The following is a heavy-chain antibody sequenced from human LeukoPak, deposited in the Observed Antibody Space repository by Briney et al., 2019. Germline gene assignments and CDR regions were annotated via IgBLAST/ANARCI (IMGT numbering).Heavy chain of an antibody. V-gene: IGHV3-48*04. CDR1: GFTFSSYS. J-gene: IGHJ4*02. Sequence: GGSLRLSCAASGFTFSSYSMNWVRQAPGKGLEWVSYISSSSTIYYADSVKGRFTISRDNAKNSLYLQMNSLRAEDTAVYYCARDGRPITMVRGVYYFDYWGQGTLVTVSS. CDR2: ISSSSTI. CDR3: ARDGRPITMVRGVYYFDY. D-gene: IGHD3-10*01.